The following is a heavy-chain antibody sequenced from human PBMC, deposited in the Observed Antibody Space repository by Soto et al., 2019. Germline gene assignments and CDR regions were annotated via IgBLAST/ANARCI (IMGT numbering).Heavy chain of an antibody. V-gene: IGHV4-59*08. J-gene: IGHJ4*02. CDR2: ISYSGSA. CDR3: ARMIGSGPFDY. D-gene: IGHD3-10*01. CDR1: GGSISNYY. Sequence: QVQLQESGPGLVKPSETLSLTCSFSGGSISNYYWSWIRQTPAKGLELLGYISYSGSANYNPSLVSRVPISLDTSKNQFSLNLNSVTAADTAVYYCARMIGSGPFDYWGQGTLVTVSS.